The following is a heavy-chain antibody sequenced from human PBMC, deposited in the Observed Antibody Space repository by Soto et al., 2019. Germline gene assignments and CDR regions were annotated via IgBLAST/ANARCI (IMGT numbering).Heavy chain of an antibody. J-gene: IGHJ4*02. CDR2: FDPEDGET. V-gene: IGHV1-24*01. Sequence: ASVKVSCKVSGYTLTELSMHWVRQAPGKGLEWMGGFDPEDGETIYAQKFQGRVTMTEDTSTDTAYMELSSLRSEDTAVYYCATVPELRFLEWLSYDYWGQGTLVTVSS. CDR1: GYTLTELS. D-gene: IGHD3-3*01. CDR3: ATVPELRFLEWLSYDY.